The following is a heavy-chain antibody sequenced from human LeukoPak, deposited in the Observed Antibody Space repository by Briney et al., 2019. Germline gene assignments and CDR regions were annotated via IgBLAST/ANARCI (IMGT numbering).Heavy chain of an antibody. V-gene: IGHV3-33*06. CDR3: AKGERGGPYYYYMDV. J-gene: IGHJ6*03. D-gene: IGHD2-15*01. CDR1: GFTFSSYG. Sequence: GRSLRLSCAASGFTFSSYGMHWVRQAPGKGLEWVAVIWYDGSNKYYADSVKGRFTISRDNSKNTLYLQMNSLRAEDTAVYYCAKGERGGPYYYYMDVWGKGTTVTVSS. CDR2: IWYDGSNK.